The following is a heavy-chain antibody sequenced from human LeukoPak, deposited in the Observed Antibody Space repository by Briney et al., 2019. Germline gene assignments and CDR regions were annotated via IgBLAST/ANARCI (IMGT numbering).Heavy chain of an antibody. CDR1: GYTFTSYG. Sequence: ASVKVSCKASGYTFTSYGISWVRQAPGQGLEGRGWISAYNGNTNYAQKLQCRVTMTTDTPTSTAYLELRSLRSDDPAVYYCARDPDAPDFYDSSGYYGYWGQGTLVTVSS. CDR3: ARDPDAPDFYDSSGYYGY. J-gene: IGHJ4*02. D-gene: IGHD3-22*01. CDR2: ISAYNGNT. V-gene: IGHV1-18*01.